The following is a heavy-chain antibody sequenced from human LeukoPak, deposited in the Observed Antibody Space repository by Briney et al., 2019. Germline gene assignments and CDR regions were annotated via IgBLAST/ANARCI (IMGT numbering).Heavy chain of an antibody. Sequence: PGGSLRLSCAASGFTFSSYAMSWVRQAPGKGLDWVSAISGSGGSTYYADSVKGRFTISRDNSKNTLYLQMNSLRAEDTAVYYCAKPWSGYYDFDYWGQGTLVTVSS. J-gene: IGHJ4*02. CDR3: AKPWSGYYDFDY. CDR2: ISGSGGST. D-gene: IGHD3-3*01. CDR1: GFTFSSYA. V-gene: IGHV3-23*01.